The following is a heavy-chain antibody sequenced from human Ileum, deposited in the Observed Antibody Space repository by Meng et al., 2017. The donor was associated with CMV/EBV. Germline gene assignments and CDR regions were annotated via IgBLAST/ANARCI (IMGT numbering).Heavy chain of an antibody. CDR3: ARDVRLVGHFDY. Sequence: GLVQGSGRGWCTPSVPLSLTFVVSGDAISSYHWGWIRQPAGKRLEWIGRIYTSGSSSYNPSLKSRVTMSVDKSKNQVSLKLTSVTAADTAVYYCARDVRLVGHFDYWGQGTLVTVSS. V-gene: IGHV4-4*07. D-gene: IGHD2-15*01. CDR1: GDAISSYH. J-gene: IGHJ4*02. CDR2: IYTSGSS.